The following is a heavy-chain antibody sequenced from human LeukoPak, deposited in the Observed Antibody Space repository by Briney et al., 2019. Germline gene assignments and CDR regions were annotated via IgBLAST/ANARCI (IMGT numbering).Heavy chain of an antibody. Sequence: GGSLRLSCAASGFTFSSYSMNWVRQAPGKGLEWVSYISSSSSTIYYADSVKGRSTISRDNAKNSLYLQMNSLRAEDTAVYYCASTSGHWYTTFLDYWGQGTLVTVSS. V-gene: IGHV3-48*01. CDR3: ASTSGHWYTTFLDY. CDR2: ISSSSSTI. J-gene: IGHJ4*02. D-gene: IGHD6-13*01. CDR1: GFTFSSYS.